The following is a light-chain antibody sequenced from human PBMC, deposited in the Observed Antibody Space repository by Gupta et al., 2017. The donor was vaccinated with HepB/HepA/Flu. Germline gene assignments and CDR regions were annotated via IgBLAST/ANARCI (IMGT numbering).Light chain of an antibody. CDR3: QQRSDFT. CDR1: QSVNNY. V-gene: IGKV3-11*01. Sequence: IVLPQSPPTLSLSPGERPTLSCWASQSVNNYLAWYQQKPGQVPRILIYDASTRVADIPARCSGTGSGTDFTLTSNNLEPEDSGVYYCQQRSDFTFGQGTKLEIK. J-gene: IGKJ2*01. CDR2: DAS.